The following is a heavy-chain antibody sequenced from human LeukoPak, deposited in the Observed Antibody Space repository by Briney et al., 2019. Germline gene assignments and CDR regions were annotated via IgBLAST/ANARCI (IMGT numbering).Heavy chain of an antibody. CDR1: GFIFHDSV. CDR2: ISRKSDYM. CDR3: AKERYDGSGAAYDN. D-gene: IGHD3-10*01. Sequence: GGSLRLSCGASGFIFHDSVMHWVRQAPGKGLEWVSGISRKSDYMSYAESVKGRFTISRDNAKNSLYLQMNSLRVEDTALYCCAKERYDGSGAAYDNWGQGSLVTVSS. V-gene: IGHV3-9*01. J-gene: IGHJ4*02.